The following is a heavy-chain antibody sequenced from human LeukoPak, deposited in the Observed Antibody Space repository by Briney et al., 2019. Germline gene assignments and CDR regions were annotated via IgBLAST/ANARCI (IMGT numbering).Heavy chain of an antibody. J-gene: IGHJ5*02. CDR3: ARGGNWNDESWFGP. CDR1: GDSVSINSAA. Sequence: SQTLSLTCAISGDSVSINSAAWNWNRQSPSRGLEWLGRTYYRSKWYNDYAVSVKSRITINPDTSKNQFSLQLNSVTPEDTAVYYCARGGNWNDESWFGPWGQGTLVTVSS. CDR2: TYYRSKWYN. D-gene: IGHD1-1*01. V-gene: IGHV6-1*01.